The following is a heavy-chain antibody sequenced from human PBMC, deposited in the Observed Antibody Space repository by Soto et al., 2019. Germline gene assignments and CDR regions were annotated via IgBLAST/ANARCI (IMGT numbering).Heavy chain of an antibody. Sequence: SVKVSCKASGGTFSSYRMNWVRRAPGQGLECMGVIVPIYRTADSAQEFQGRVTITADESARTAYMELRSLKSRDTAVYYCVRDSGAKLSSSWGQGTLVTVSS. J-gene: IGHJ4*02. CDR3: VRDSGAKLSSS. CDR1: GGTFSSYR. V-gene: IGHV1-69*13. D-gene: IGHD6-13*01. CDR2: IVPIYRTA.